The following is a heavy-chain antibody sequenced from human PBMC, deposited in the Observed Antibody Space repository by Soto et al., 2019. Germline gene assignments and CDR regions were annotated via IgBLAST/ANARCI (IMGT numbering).Heavy chain of an antibody. Sequence: SVKVSCKASGVTFSSYAISWVRQAPVQGLEWMGWIIPIFGTANYAQKFQGRVTITADESTSTAYMELSSLRSEDTAVYYCARDRWLHHDPSLLPGYGKDVWGQGTTVTVSS. V-gene: IGHV1-69*13. CDR2: IIPIFGTA. D-gene: IGHD5-12*01. CDR1: GVTFSSYA. CDR3: ARDRWLHHDPSLLPGYGKDV. J-gene: IGHJ6*02.